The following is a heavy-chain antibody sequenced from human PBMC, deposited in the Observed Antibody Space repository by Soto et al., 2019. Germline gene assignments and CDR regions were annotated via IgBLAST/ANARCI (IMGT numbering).Heavy chain of an antibody. V-gene: IGHV1-18*01. CDR2: ISAYNGNT. CDR1: GYTFTSYG. Sequence: ASVKVSCKASGYTFTSYGISWVRQAPGQGLEWMGWISAYNGNTNYAQKLQGRVTMTTDTSTSTAYMELRSLRSDDTAVYYCARDWRGTPVTSTSAFDPWGQGTLVTVSS. D-gene: IGHD4-17*01. J-gene: IGHJ5*02. CDR3: ARDWRGTPVTSTSAFDP.